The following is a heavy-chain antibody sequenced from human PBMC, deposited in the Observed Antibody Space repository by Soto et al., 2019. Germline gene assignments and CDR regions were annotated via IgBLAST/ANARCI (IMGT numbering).Heavy chain of an antibody. V-gene: IGHV4-34*01. J-gene: IGHJ6*02. CDR2: INHSGST. CDR1: GGSFSGYY. Sequence: SETLSLTCAVYGGSFSGYYWSWIRQPPGKGLEWIGEINHSGSTNYNPSLKSRVTITVDTSKNQFSLKLSSVTAADTAVYYRAGGIFREAAAVMYYYYYYGMDVWGQGTTVTVSS. D-gene: IGHD6-13*01. CDR3: AGGIFREAAAVMYYYYYYGMDV.